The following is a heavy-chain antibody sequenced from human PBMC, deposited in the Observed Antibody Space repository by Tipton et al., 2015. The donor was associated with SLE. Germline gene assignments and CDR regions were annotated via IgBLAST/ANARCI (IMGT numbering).Heavy chain of an antibody. V-gene: IGHV4-59*01. D-gene: IGHD3-10*01. CDR2: IYYSGST. CDR3: ARDHLPGGYYYYMDV. J-gene: IGHJ6*03. Sequence: LRLSCTVSGGSITTFYWHWIRQPPGKGLEWIGYIYYSGSTNYNPSLKSRVTISVDTSKNQFSLKLSSVTAADTAVYYCARDHLPGGYYYYMDVWGKGTTVTVSS. CDR1: GGSITTFY.